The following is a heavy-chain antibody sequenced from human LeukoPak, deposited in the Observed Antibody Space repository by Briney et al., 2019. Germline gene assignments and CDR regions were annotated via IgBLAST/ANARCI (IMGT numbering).Heavy chain of an antibody. V-gene: IGHV4-34*01. D-gene: IGHD6-19*01. J-gene: IGHJ3*02. CDR1: GGSFSGYY. CDR3: ARPYSSGWYAFDI. Sequence: SETLSLTCAVYGGSFSGYYWSWIRQPPGKGLEWIGEINHSGSTYYNPSLKSRVTISVDTSKNQFSLKLSSVTAADTAVYYCARPYSSGWYAFDIWGQGTMVTVSS. CDR2: INHSGST.